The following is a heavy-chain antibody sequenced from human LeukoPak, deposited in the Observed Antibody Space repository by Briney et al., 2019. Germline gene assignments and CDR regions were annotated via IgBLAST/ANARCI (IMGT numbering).Heavy chain of an antibody. D-gene: IGHD1-20*01. CDR1: GFTVSSNY. V-gene: IGHV3-66*01. CDR3: ARDLRPYNWNPDAFDI. CDR2: IYSGGST. J-gene: IGHJ3*02. Sequence: GGSLRLSCAASGFTVSSNYMSWVRQAPGKGLEWVSVIYSGGSTYYADSVKGRFTISRDNSKNTLYLQMNSLRAEDTAVYYCARDLRPYNWNPDAFDIWGQGTMVTVSS.